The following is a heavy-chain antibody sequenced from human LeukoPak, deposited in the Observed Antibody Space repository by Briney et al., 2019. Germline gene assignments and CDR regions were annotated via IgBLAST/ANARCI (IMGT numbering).Heavy chain of an antibody. V-gene: IGHV4-39*07. Sequence: PSETLSLTCTVSGGSISSSSYYWGWIRQPPGKGLEWIGSIYYSGSNYYNPSLKSRVTISVDMSKNQFSLRLNSVTAADTAVYYCARGGRWSGFGAPRRHNWFDPWGQGILVTVSS. CDR3: ARGGRWSGFGAPRRHNWFDP. J-gene: IGHJ5*02. D-gene: IGHD3-3*01. CDR1: GGSISSSSYY. CDR2: IYYSGSN.